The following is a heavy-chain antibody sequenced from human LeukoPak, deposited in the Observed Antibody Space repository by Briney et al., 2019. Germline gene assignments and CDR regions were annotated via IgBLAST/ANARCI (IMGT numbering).Heavy chain of an antibody. J-gene: IGHJ4*02. CDR2: INPSGGST. Sequence: VASVKVSCKASGYTFTSYYMHWVRQAPGQGLEWMGIINPSGGSTSYAHKFQGRVTMTRDTSTSTVYMELSSLRSEDTAVYYCARWDIVATSADYWGQGTLVTVSS. CDR3: ARWDIVATSADY. CDR1: GYTFTSYY. V-gene: IGHV1-46*01. D-gene: IGHD5-12*01.